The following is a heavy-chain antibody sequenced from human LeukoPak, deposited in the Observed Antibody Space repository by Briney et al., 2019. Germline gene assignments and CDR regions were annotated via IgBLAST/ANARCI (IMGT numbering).Heavy chain of an antibody. CDR2: MRYDGSTK. V-gene: IGHV3-30*02. J-gene: IGHJ4*02. D-gene: IGHD3-9*01. Sequence: GGSLRLSCAASGFTFSSYGMHWVRQAPGKGLEWVASMRYDGSTKYYADSVKGRFTISRDNSKNTLYLQLNSLRAEDTALYYCAKDGNRVLRYFDWSTSPLVYWGQGTLVTVSS. CDR3: AKDGNRVLRYFDWSTSPLVY. CDR1: GFTFSSYG.